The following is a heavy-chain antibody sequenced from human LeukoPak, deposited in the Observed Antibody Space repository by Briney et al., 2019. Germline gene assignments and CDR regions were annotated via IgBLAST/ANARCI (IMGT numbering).Heavy chain of an antibody. CDR3: AKYGSSSGWAEDY. D-gene: IGHD6-19*01. Sequence: GGSLRLSCTASGFTFSTYTVSWVRQAPGKGLEWVSSITSSSSYIYYADSVKGRFTISRDNSKNTLYLQMNSLRAEDTAVYYCAKYGSSSGWAEDYWGQGTLVTVSS. CDR2: ITSSSSYI. V-gene: IGHV3-21*04. J-gene: IGHJ4*02. CDR1: GFTFSTYT.